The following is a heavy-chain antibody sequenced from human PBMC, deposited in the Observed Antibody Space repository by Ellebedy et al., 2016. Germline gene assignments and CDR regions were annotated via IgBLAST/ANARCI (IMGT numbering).Heavy chain of an antibody. J-gene: IGHJ4*02. Sequence: ASVKVSCKVSGYTLTELSMHWVRQAPGKGLEWMGGFDPEDGETIYAQKFQGWVTMTRDTSISTAYMELSRLRSDDTAVYYCARAVYGSGSHLDYWGQGTLVTVSS. D-gene: IGHD3-10*01. V-gene: IGHV1-24*01. CDR1: GYTLTELS. CDR2: FDPEDGET. CDR3: ARAVYGSGSHLDY.